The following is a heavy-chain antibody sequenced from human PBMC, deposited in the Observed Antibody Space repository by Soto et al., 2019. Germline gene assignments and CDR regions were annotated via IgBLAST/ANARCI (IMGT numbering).Heavy chain of an antibody. CDR3: ARVYSSSSGWFDP. CDR1: GYTFTSYD. D-gene: IGHD6-6*01. Sequence: AASVKVSCKASGYTFTSYDINWVRQATGQGLEWMGWMNPNSGNTGYAQKFQGRVAMTRNTSISTAYMELSSLRSEDTAVYYCARVYSSSSGWFDPWGQGTLVTVSS. CDR2: MNPNSGNT. V-gene: IGHV1-8*01. J-gene: IGHJ5*02.